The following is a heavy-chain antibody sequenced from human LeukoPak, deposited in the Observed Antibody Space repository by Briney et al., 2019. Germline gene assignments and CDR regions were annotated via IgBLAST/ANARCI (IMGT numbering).Heavy chain of an antibody. D-gene: IGHD3-22*01. J-gene: IGHJ4*02. CDR3: ARVVRDSSGYLIDY. CDR1: GGSISSYY. Sequence: SETLSLTCTVSGGSISSYYWSWIRQPPGKGLEWIGYIYYIGSTNYNPSLKSRVTMSVDTSKNQFSLKLSSVTAADTAVYYCARVVRDSSGYLIDYWGQGTLVTVSS. V-gene: IGHV4-59*01. CDR2: IYYIGST.